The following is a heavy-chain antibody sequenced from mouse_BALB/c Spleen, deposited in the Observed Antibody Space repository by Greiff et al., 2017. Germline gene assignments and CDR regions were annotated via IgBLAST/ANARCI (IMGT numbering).Heavy chain of an antibody. Sequence: EVKLVESGGGLVQPGGSRKLSCAASGFTFSSFGMHWVRQAPEKGLEWVAYISSGSSTIYYADTVKGRFTISRDNPKNTLFLQMTSLRSEDTAMYYCARSGYGYAWFAYWGQGTLVTVSA. V-gene: IGHV5-17*02. CDR1: GFTFSSFG. CDR3: ARSGYGYAWFAY. CDR2: ISSGSSTI. D-gene: IGHD2-2*01. J-gene: IGHJ3*01.